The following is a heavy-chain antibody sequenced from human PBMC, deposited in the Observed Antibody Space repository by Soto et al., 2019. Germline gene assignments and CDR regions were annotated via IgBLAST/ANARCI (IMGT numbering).Heavy chain of an antibody. V-gene: IGHV3-9*01. CDR3: AKDISGIAAAGGWFDP. CDR1: GFTFDDYA. Sequence: EVQLVGSGGGLVQPGRSLRLSCAASGFTFDDYAMHWVRQVPGKGLEWVSGISWNSGSIGYADSVKGRFTISRDNAKNSLYLQMNSLRAEDTALYYCAKDISGIAAAGGWFDPWGQGTLVTVSS. CDR2: ISWNSGSI. J-gene: IGHJ5*02. D-gene: IGHD6-13*01.